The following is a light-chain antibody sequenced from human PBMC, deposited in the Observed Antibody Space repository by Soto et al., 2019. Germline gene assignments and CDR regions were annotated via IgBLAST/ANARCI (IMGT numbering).Light chain of an antibody. CDR2: DVI. J-gene: IGLJ1*01. V-gene: IGLV2-11*01. Sequence: QSALTQPRSVSGSPGQSVTISCTGTSSDVGGYNSVSWYQQYPGKAPKVMIYDVIKRPSGVPDRFSGSKSGNTASLTISGLQAEDEADYYCCSYAGSYTDVFGTGTKLTVL. CDR1: SSDVGGYNS. CDR3: CSYAGSYTDV.